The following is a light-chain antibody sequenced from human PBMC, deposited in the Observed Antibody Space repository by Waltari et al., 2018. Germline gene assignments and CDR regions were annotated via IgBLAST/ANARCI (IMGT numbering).Light chain of an antibody. CDR3: SSYSTSSSLIL. CDR1: SSDVGGQDF. V-gene: IGLV2-14*03. Sequence: QSALSQPASVSGSPGQSINISCTGTSSDVGGQDFVSWYQQHPGKAPKLIIRDVNNRPSGVSNRFSGSKSGNTASLTISGLQAEDEADYYCSSYSTSSSLILFGEGTKVTVL. J-gene: IGLJ2*01. CDR2: DVN.